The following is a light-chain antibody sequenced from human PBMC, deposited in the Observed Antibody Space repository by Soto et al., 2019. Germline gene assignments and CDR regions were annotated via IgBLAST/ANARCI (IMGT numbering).Light chain of an antibody. CDR1: QSISNW. Sequence: DIQMTQSPSTLPASVGDRVTITCRASQSISNWLAWYQQKPGKAPKLLIYDASSLESGVPSRFSGSGSGTEFTLTISRLQPDDFATYYCQKYNSYSPWTVGQGTKVDIK. CDR3: QKYNSYSPWT. V-gene: IGKV1-5*01. J-gene: IGKJ1*01. CDR2: DAS.